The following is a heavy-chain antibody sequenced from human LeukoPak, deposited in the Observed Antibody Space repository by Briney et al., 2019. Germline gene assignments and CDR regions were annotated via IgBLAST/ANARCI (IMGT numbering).Heavy chain of an antibody. V-gene: IGHV3-23*01. CDR3: AKGNGYYYDSSGYSHFDY. J-gene: IGHJ4*02. D-gene: IGHD3-22*01. Sequence: GWSLRLSCAASGFTFSSYAMSLVGQAPGKALEWVSAISGSGGSTYYADSVKGRFNISRDNSKNTLYLQMNSLRAGDTAVYYCAKGNGYYYDSSGYSHFDYWGQGTLVTVSS. CDR1: GFTFSSYA. CDR2: ISGSGGST.